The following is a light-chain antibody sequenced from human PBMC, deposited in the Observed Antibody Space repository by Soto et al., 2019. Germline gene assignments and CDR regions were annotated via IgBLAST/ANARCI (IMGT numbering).Light chain of an antibody. CDR1: ESLASRDGNTY. CDR3: MQGAHWPPWT. Sequence: DVVMTQSPLSLPVTLGQPASISCRSSESLASRDGNTYLNWFQQRPGQSPRRLIYKVFNRDSGVPDRFIGSGSGTDFTLKNSRVEAEDVGVYYYMQGAHWPPWTFGQGTKVEIK. J-gene: IGKJ1*01. CDR2: KVF. V-gene: IGKV2-30*01.